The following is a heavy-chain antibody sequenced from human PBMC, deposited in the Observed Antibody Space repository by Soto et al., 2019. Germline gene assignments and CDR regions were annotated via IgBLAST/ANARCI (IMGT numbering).Heavy chain of an antibody. D-gene: IGHD3-3*01. CDR1: GFTFSSYS. CDR3: AKIMGIAAVGFL. J-gene: IGHJ4*02. Sequence: GGSLRLSCAASGFTFSSYSMNWVRQAPGKGLEWVSLISSNSGNTYYADSVKGRFTISRDNTKNSLYLQMNSLRTEDTALYSCAKIMGIAAVGFLWGKGTLVTVSS. CDR2: ISSNSGNT. V-gene: IGHV3-21*01.